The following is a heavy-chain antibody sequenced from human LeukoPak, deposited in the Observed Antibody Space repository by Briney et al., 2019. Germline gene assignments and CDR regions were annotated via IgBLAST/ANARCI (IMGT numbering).Heavy chain of an antibody. Sequence: SETLSLTCTVSGGSISSYYWSWIRQPPGKGLEWIGYIYYSGSTNYNPSLKSRVTISVDTSKNQFSLKLSSVTAADTAVYYCASGPIFGVVIGAIDYWGQGTLVTVSS. D-gene: IGHD3-3*01. V-gene: IGHV4-59*01. CDR3: ASGPIFGVVIGAIDY. CDR2: IYYSGST. CDR1: GGSISSYY. J-gene: IGHJ4*02.